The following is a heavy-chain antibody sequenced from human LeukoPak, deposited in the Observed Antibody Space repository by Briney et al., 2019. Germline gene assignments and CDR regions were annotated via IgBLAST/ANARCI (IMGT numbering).Heavy chain of an antibody. CDR2: MNPNSGNT. J-gene: IGHJ4*02. CDR1: GYTFTSYD. V-gene: IGHV1-8*01. Sequence: ASVKVSCKASGYTFTSYDINWVRQATGQGLEWMGWMNPNSGNTGYAQKFQGRVTMTRNTSISTAYMELSSLRSEDTAVYYCARADYYDSSGYSQFDYWGQGTLVTVSS. D-gene: IGHD3-22*01. CDR3: ARADYYDSSGYSQFDY.